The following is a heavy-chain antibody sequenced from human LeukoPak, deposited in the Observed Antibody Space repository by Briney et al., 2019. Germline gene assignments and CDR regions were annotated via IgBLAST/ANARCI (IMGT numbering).Heavy chain of an antibody. CDR1: GYSFTDYY. CDR3: ARDLPYSTSPSQFDY. Sequence: GASVKVSCKASGYSFTDYYIQWVRQAPGQGLEWMAWINPNSGATNYAQKFQGRVTMTRDTSITTAYMKLSRLRSDDTAIYYCARDLPYSTSPSQFDYWGQGTLVTVSS. J-gene: IGHJ4*02. CDR2: INPNSGAT. V-gene: IGHV1-2*02. D-gene: IGHD6-13*01.